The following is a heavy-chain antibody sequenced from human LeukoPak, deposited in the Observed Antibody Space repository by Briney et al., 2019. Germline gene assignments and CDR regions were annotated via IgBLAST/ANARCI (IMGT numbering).Heavy chain of an antibody. V-gene: IGHV1-18*01. J-gene: IGHJ4*02. D-gene: IGHD6-19*01. CDR3: ARDQQVGLTYSSGWLDY. CDR2: ISGYNGDT. CDR1: GYSFTSFG. Sequence: ASVTVSCKSSGYSFTSFGVSWVRQAPGQGIEWMGWISGYNGDTIFAQKLQGRVALTTDTSTSTSYLELRGLRSDDTAVYYCARDQQVGLTYSSGWLDYWGQGTLVTVSS.